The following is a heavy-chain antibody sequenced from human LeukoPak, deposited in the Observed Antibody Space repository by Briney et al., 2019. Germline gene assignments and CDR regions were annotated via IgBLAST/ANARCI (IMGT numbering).Heavy chain of an antibody. J-gene: IGHJ3*02. D-gene: IGHD3-10*01. V-gene: IGHV1-69*01. CDR3: ARVSSGATDAFDI. CDR1: GGTFSSYA. CDR2: IIPIFGTA. Sequence: SSVKVSCKASGGTFSSYAISWVRQAPGQGLEWMGGIIPIFGTANYAQKFQGRVTITADESTSTAYMELSSPRSEDTAVYYCARVSSGATDAFDIWGQGTMVTVSS.